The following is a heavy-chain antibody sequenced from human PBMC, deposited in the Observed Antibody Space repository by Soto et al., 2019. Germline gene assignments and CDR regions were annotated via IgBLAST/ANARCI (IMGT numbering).Heavy chain of an antibody. D-gene: IGHD2-21*01. CDR2: IYYSGST. CDR1: GGSISSSSYY. Sequence: QLLESGPGLVKPSETLSLTCTVSGGSISSSSYYWGWIRQPPGKGLEWIGSIYYSGSTYYNPSLKSRVTISVDTSKNQFSLKLSSVTAADTAVYYCARHINSGVYNWFDPWGQGTLVTVSS. CDR3: ARHINSGVYNWFDP. V-gene: IGHV4-39*01. J-gene: IGHJ5*02.